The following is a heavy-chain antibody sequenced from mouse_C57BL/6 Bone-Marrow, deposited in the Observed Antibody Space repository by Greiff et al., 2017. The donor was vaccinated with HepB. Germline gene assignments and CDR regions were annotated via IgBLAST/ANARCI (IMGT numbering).Heavy chain of an antibody. CDR3: AREDDYDY. J-gene: IGHJ2*01. D-gene: IGHD2-4*01. V-gene: IGHV1-42*01. Sequence: EVKLMESGPELVKPGASVKISCKASGYSFTGYYMNWVKQSPEKSLEWIGEINPSTGGTTYNQKFKAKATLTVDKSSSTAYMQLKSLTSEDSAVYYCAREDDYDYWGQGTTLTVSS. CDR1: GYSFTGYY. CDR2: INPSTGGT.